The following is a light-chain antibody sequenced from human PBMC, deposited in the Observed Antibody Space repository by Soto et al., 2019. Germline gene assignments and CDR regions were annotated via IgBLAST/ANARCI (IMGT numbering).Light chain of an antibody. CDR1: QGISTY. Sequence: DIQLTQSPSLLSASVGDRVTITCRASQGISTYLAWYQQTSGKAPKLLIYAASTLQSGVPSRFSGSGSGTDFTLTIRSLQPEDFATYYCQQSNSFPRTFGGGTKVDIK. J-gene: IGKJ4*01. V-gene: IGKV1-9*01. CDR3: QQSNSFPRT. CDR2: AAS.